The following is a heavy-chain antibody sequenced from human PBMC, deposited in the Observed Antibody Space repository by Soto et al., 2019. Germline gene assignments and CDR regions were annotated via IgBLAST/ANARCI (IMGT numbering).Heavy chain of an antibody. CDR1: GGPFSSYA. V-gene: IGHV1-69*10. Sequence: GASVKVSRKAPGGPFSSYAISWVRQAPGQGLEWMGGIIPIFGIANYAQKFQGRVTITADKSTSTAYMELSSLRSEDTAVYYCAREHCSGGSCYPDYWGQGTLVTVSS. CDR3: AREHCSGGSCYPDY. CDR2: IIPIFGIA. D-gene: IGHD2-15*01. J-gene: IGHJ4*02.